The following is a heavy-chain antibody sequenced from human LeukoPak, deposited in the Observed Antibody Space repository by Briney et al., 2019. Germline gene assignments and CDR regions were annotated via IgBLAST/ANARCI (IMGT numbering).Heavy chain of an antibody. V-gene: IGHV3-23*01. J-gene: IGHJ4*02. D-gene: IGHD3-9*01. Sequence: GGSLRLSCAASGFTFSSYAMSWVRQAPGKGLEWGSAISGSGGSTYYADSVKGRFTISRDNSKNTLYLQMNSLRAEDTAVYYCAKDQGKYYDILTGYFDYWGQGTLVTVSS. CDR3: AKDQGKYYDILTGYFDY. CDR1: GFTFSSYA. CDR2: ISGSGGST.